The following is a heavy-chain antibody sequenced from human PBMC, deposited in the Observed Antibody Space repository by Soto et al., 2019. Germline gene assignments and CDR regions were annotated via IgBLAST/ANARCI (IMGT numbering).Heavy chain of an antibody. CDR1: GLTFSDSA. CDR2: IRRKTNNYAT. J-gene: IGHJ6*02. CDR3: TRPKHELRFYSYIGIDV. D-gene: IGHD5-12*01. V-gene: IGHV3-73*02. Sequence: EVQLVESGGGLVQPGGSLKLSCAASGLTFSDSAIHWVRQASGKGLEWVGRIRRKTNNYATTYATSVKGRFTISRDDSQKTAYVQMNSLKSGDTAVYYCTRPKHELRFYSYIGIDVWGQGTTVTVSS.